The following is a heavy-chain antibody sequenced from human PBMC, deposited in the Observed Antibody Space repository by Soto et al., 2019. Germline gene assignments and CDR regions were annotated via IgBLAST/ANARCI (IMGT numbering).Heavy chain of an antibody. V-gene: IGHV3-64*01. CDR1: GFTFSGYA. Sequence: GGSLRLSCAAAGFTFSGYAMHWVRQAPGKGLEYVSAISSNGGSTYYANSVKGRFTISRDNSKNTLYLQMGSLRAEDMAVYYCARESCSGGNCYSGWFDPWGQGSLVTVSS. CDR3: ARESCSGGNCYSGWFDP. D-gene: IGHD2-15*01. J-gene: IGHJ5*02. CDR2: ISSNGGST.